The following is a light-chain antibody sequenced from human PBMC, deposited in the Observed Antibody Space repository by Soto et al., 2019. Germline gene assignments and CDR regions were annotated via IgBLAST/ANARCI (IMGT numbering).Light chain of an antibody. Sequence: EFVLTQSPGTLSLSPGERATLSCRASQTVRNNYLAWYQQKPGQAPRLLIYGASSRTTGIPDRFSGSGSGTDFTLTISRLEPEDFAMYYCQQCGGSPTFGQGTKVDI. CDR3: QQCGGSPT. CDR2: GAS. CDR1: QTVRNNY. J-gene: IGKJ1*01. V-gene: IGKV3-20*01.